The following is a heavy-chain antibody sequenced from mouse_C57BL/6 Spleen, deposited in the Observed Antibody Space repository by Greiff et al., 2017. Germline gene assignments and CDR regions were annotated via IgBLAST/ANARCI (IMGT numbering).Heavy chain of an antibody. V-gene: IGHV1-50*01. CDR3: GGYYGYFDY. CDR1: GYTFTSYW. CDR2: IDPSDSYT. Sequence: QVQLQQPGAELVKPGASVKLSCKASGYTFTSYWMQWVKQRPGQGLEWIGEIDPSDSYTNYNQKFKGKATLTVDTSSSTAYMQLSSLTSEDSAVYYCGGYYGYFDYWGQGTTLTVSS. J-gene: IGHJ2*01. D-gene: IGHD2-3*01.